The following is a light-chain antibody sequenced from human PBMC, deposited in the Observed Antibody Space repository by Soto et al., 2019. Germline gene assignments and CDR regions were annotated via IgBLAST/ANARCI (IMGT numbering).Light chain of an antibody. Sequence: QSALTQPRSVSGSPGQSVTISCTGTRSDVGGYNYVSWYQQHPGKAPKLIIYDVSKRPSGVPDRFSGSRSGNTASLTISGLQAEDEADYYCCSYAGSQTWVFGGGTKVTVL. CDR2: DVS. CDR3: CSYAGSQTWV. J-gene: IGLJ3*02. CDR1: RSDVGGYNY. V-gene: IGLV2-11*01.